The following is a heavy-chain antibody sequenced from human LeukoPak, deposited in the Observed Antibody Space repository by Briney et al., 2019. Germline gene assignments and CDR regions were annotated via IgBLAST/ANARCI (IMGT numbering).Heavy chain of an antibody. V-gene: IGHV1-8*03. CDR2: MNPNSGNT. J-gene: IGHJ4*02. CDR1: GYTFTSYD. CDR3: ARGEPMVRGVKSDY. D-gene: IGHD3-10*01. Sequence: ASVKVSCKASGYTFTSYDINWVRQATGQGLEWMGWMNPNSGNTGYAQKFQGRVTIIRNTSISTAYMELSSLRSEDTAVYYCARGEPMVRGVKSDYWGQGTLVTVSS.